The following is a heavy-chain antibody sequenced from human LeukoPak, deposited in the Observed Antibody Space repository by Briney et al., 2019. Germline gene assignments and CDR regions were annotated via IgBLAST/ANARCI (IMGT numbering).Heavy chain of an antibody. CDR3: ARGPNTAMVKYYFDY. CDR2: ISSSSSYI. D-gene: IGHD5-18*01. J-gene: IGHJ4*02. V-gene: IGHV3-21*01. Sequence: GGFLRLSCAASGFTFSSYSMNWVRQAPGKGLEWVSSISSSSSYIYYADSVKGRFTISRDNAKNSLYLQMNSLRAEDTAVYYCARGPNTAMVKYYFDYWGQGTLVTVSS. CDR1: GFTFSSYS.